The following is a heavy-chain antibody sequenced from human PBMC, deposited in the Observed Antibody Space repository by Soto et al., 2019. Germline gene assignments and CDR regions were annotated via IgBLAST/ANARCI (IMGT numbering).Heavy chain of an antibody. CDR1: GGIFSSYT. Sequence: QVQLVQSGAEVKKPGSSVKVSCKASGGIFSSYTISWVRQAPGQGLEWMGGIIPISGTANYAQKFQGSATITADESTNTAYMELSSLRSDDTAVYYCARGVNFDWLFVFDYWGQGTLVTVSS. CDR3: ARGVNFDWLFVFDY. CDR2: IIPISGTA. D-gene: IGHD3-9*01. V-gene: IGHV1-69*01. J-gene: IGHJ4*02.